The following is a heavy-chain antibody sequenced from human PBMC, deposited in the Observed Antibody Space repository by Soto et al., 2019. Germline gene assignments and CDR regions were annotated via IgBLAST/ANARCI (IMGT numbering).Heavy chain of an antibody. CDR1: GYTFTSYG. J-gene: IGHJ3*02. D-gene: IGHD6-19*01. Sequence: ASVKVSCKASGYTFTSYGISWVRQAPGQGLEWMGWISAYNGNTNYAQRLKGRVTMTTDTSTSTAYMELRSLRSDDTAVYYCAREEQWLGHDAFDIWGQGTMVTVSS. V-gene: IGHV1-18*01. CDR3: AREEQWLGHDAFDI. CDR2: ISAYNGNT.